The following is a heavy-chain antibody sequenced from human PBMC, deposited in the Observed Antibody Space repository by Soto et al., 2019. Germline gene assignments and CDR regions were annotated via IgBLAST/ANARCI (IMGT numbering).Heavy chain of an antibody. CDR3: ARATPGSSWYPVEGFDY. CDR2: TYYRSKWYN. CDR1: GDSVSSNSAA. J-gene: IGHJ4*02. Sequence: PSQTLSLTCVISGDSVSSNSAAWNWIRQSPSRGLEWLGRTYYRSKWYNDYAVSVKSRITINPDTSKNQFSLQLNSVTPEDTAVYYFARATPGSSWYPVEGFDYWGQGTLVTVSS. D-gene: IGHD6-13*01. V-gene: IGHV6-1*01.